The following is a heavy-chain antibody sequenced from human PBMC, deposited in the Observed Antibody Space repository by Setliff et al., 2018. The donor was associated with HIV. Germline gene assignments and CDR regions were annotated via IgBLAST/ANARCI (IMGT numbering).Heavy chain of an antibody. V-gene: IGHV4-59*01. CDR2: IYYSGST. J-gene: IGHJ4*02. Sequence: PSETLSLTCTFSGGSISSYYLSWIRQPPGKGLEWIGYIYYSGSTNYNPSLKSRVTISVDTSKNQFSLKLSSVTAADTAVYYCARSNTASLISYWGQGTLVAVSS. CDR1: GGSISSYY. D-gene: IGHD5-18*01. CDR3: ARSNTASLISY.